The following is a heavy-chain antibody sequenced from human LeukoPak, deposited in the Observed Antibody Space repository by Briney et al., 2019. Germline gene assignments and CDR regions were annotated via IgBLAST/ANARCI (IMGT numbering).Heavy chain of an antibody. CDR1: GGSISSYY. J-gene: IGHJ4*02. Sequence: SETLSLTCTVSGGSISSYYWSWIRQPAGEGLEWIGRIYTSGGTNYNPSLKSRVTMSVDTSKNQCSLKLGSVTAADRAVYYCAGDALEFCYGFWWGQGTLVTVSS. CDR2: IYTSGGT. D-gene: IGHD3/OR15-3a*01. V-gene: IGHV4-4*07. CDR3: AGDALEFCYGFW.